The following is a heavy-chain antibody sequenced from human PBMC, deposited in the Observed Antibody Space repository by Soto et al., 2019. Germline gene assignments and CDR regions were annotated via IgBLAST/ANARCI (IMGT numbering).Heavy chain of an antibody. CDR2: IIPIFGTA. V-gene: IGHV1-69*13. Sequence: GASVKVSCKASGGTFSSYAISWVRQAPGQGLEWMGGIIPIFGTANYAQKFQGRVTITADESTSTAYMELSSLRSEDTAVYYCARVFPPVAAARGGAFDYWGQGTLVTVSS. CDR1: GGTFSSYA. CDR3: ARVFPPVAAARGGAFDY. J-gene: IGHJ4*02. D-gene: IGHD6-13*01.